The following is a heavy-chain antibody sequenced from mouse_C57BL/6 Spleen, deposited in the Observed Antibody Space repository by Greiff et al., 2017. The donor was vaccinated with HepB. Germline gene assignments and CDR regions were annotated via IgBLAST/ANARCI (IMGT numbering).Heavy chain of an antibody. J-gene: IGHJ2*01. CDR3: ARKGLDWSFDY. CDR1: GYTFTNYW. Sequence: VQLQESGAELVRPGTSVKMSCKASGYTFTNYWIGWAKQRPGHGLEWIGDIYPGGGYTNYNEKFKGKATLTADKSSSTAYMQFSSLTSEDSAIYYCARKGLDWSFDYWGQGTTLTVSS. D-gene: IGHD3-3*01. CDR2: IYPGGGYT. V-gene: IGHV1-63*01.